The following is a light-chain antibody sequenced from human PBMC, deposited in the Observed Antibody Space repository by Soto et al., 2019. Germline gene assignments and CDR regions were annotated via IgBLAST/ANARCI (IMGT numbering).Light chain of an antibody. Sequence: DIQMTQSPSALSAFVGARVTITCRASQSSISWVAWYQQKPGKAPKLLIYDASTLESGVPSRFSGSGSGPDLTLTISRLEPEDFAVYYCQQYGGSPRTFGQGTKVDI. CDR2: DAS. CDR1: QSSISW. CDR3: QQYGGSPRT. J-gene: IGKJ1*01. V-gene: IGKV1-5*01.